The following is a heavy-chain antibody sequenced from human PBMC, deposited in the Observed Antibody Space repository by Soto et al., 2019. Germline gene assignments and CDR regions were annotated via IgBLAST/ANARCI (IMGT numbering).Heavy chain of an antibody. J-gene: IGHJ4*01. CDR1: GGSFSDYY. Sequence: QVQLQPWGAGLLKPSETLSLTCAVYGGSFSDYYWTWIRQPPGKGLEWIGEINHSGSTTYNPSLKSRVTISVDTSKNQFSLKLSSVTAADTAVYCCARGPNIRTFDYWGHGTLVTVSS. V-gene: IGHV4-34*01. CDR2: INHSGST. CDR3: ARGPNIRTFDY.